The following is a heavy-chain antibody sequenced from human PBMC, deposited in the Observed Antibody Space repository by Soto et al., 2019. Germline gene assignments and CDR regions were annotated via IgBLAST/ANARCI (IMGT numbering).Heavy chain of an antibody. V-gene: IGHV3-21*01. J-gene: IGHJ6*02. CDR1: GFTFSSYS. CDR2: ISSSSSYI. D-gene: IGHD4-17*01. Sequence: GGSLRPSCAASGFTFSSYSMNWVRQAPGKGLEWVSSISSSSSYIYYADSVKGRFTISRDNAKNSLYLQMNSLRAEDTAVYYCARDHRGTTVTSYYYGMDVWGQGTTVTVSS. CDR3: ARDHRGTTVTSYYYGMDV.